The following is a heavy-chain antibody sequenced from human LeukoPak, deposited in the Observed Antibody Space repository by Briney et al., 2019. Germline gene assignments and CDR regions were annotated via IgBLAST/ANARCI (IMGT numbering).Heavy chain of an antibody. CDR3: ARGGYSESYYRFD. CDR1: GFIFTNYG. V-gene: IGHV3-74*01. D-gene: IGHD1-26*01. Sequence: GGSLRLSCVSSGFIFTNYGMHWVRQVPGKGPVWVGRIDKEGSAAFYAESVKGRFTISRDNVKSTVYLQMNSMTAEDTAVYHCARGGYSESYYRFDWGQGTLVTVSS. J-gene: IGHJ4*02. CDR2: IDKEGSAA.